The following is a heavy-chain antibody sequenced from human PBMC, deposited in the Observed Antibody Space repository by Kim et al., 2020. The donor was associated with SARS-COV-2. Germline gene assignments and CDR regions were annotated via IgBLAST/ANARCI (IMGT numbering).Heavy chain of an antibody. J-gene: IGHJ4*02. V-gene: IGHV4-34*01. CDR2: INHSGST. Sequence: SETLSLTCAVYGGSFSGYYWSWIRQPPGKGLEWIGEINHSGSTNYNPSLKSRVTISVDTSKNQFSLKLSSVTAADTAVYYCARGRGNFDYWGQGTLVTVSS. CDR1: GGSFSGYY. CDR3: ARGRGNFDY.